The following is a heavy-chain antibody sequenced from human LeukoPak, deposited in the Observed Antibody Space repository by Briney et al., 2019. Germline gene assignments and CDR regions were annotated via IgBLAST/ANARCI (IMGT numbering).Heavy chain of an antibody. CDR3: ARDRPGPYAFDI. CDR2: IYYSGGT. V-gene: IGHV4-61*01. Sequence: SETLSLTCTVSSGSVSSGTYYWSWIRQPPGKGLEWIGYIYYSGGTNYNPSLKSRVTISVDSSKNQFSLKLSSVTAADTAAYYCARDRPGPYAFDIWGQGTMVTVSS. CDR1: SGSVSSGTYY. J-gene: IGHJ3*02.